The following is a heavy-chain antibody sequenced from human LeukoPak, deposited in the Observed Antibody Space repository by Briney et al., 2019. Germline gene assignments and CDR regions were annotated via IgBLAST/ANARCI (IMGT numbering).Heavy chain of an antibody. V-gene: IGHV3-23*01. CDR2: VSGSGAHT. CDR1: GFTFSSYA. J-gene: IGHJ4*02. Sequence: SGGSLRLSCAASGFTFSSYAMTWVRQAPGKGLQWVSAVSGSGAHTYYADSVKGRFTISRDNSRDTLYLQMNSLRAEDTAVYYCAKDQSGYFDYWGQGTLVTVSS. CDR3: AKDQSGYFDY.